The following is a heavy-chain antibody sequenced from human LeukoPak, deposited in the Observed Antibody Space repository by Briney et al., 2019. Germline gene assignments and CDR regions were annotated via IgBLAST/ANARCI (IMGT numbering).Heavy chain of an antibody. CDR3: ARGRGEYGNWFDP. CDR1: GGTFSSYA. CDR2: IIPIFGTA. J-gene: IGHJ5*02. D-gene: IGHD3-10*01. V-gene: IGHV1-69*05. Sequence: SVKVSCKASGGTFSSYAISWVRQAPGQGLEWMGGIIPIFGTANYAQKFQGRVTITTDESTSTAYMELSSLRSEDTAVYYCARGRGEYGNWFDPWGQGTLVTVSS.